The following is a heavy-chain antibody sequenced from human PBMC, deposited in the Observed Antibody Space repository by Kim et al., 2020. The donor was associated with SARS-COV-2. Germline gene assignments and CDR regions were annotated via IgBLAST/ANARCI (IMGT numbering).Heavy chain of an antibody. CDR1: GGSISSYY. J-gene: IGHJ4*02. CDR3: ARSPRYYLSARD. D-gene: IGHD1-26*01. V-gene: IGHV4-59*01. Sequence: SETLSLTCTVSGGSISSYYLSWIRQPPGKGLEWIGYIYYSGSADYNPSLKSRVTISVDTSRNQFSLRLSSVTAADTAAYYCARSPRYYLSARDWGQRAL. CDR2: IYYSGSA.